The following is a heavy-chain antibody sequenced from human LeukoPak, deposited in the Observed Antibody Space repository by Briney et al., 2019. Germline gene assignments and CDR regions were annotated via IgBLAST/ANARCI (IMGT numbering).Heavy chain of an antibody. CDR2: IYYSGST. V-gene: IGHV4-59*01. CDR1: GGSISSYY. CDR3: ARGRLSYQLPDQHYFDY. D-gene: IGHD2-2*01. Sequence: SETLSLTCTVSGGSISSYYWSWIRQPPGKGLEWIGYIYYSGSTNYNPSLKSRVTISVDTSKDQSSLKLSSVTAADTAVYYCARGRLSYQLPDQHYFDYWGQGTLVTVSS. J-gene: IGHJ4*02.